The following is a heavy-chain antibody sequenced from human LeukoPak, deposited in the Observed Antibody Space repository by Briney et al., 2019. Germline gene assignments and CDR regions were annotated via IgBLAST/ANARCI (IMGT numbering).Heavy chain of an antibody. CDR2: INHSGST. CDR3: ARGSRYYDILTGPSGWFDP. Sequence: SETLSLTCAVYGGSFSGYYWSWIRQPPGKGLEWIGEINHSGSTNYIPSLKSRVTISVDTSKNQFSLKLSSVTAADTAVYYCARGSRYYDILTGPSGWFDPWGQGTLVTVSS. D-gene: IGHD3-9*01. V-gene: IGHV4-34*01. CDR1: GGSFSGYY. J-gene: IGHJ5*02.